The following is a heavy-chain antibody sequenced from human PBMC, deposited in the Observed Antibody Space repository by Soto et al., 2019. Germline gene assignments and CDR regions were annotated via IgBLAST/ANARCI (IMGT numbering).Heavy chain of an antibody. Sequence: EVQLVESGGGLVQPGGSLRLSCAASGFIFSNYAMHWVRHAPGKGLEYVSAINSHGDSTYYANSVKGRFTISRDNSKNTLYLQMGSLRAEDMAVYYCARRDGYNFDYWGQGTLVTVSS. D-gene: IGHD5-12*01. CDR2: INSHGDST. CDR3: ARRDGYNFDY. J-gene: IGHJ4*02. V-gene: IGHV3-64*01. CDR1: GFIFSNYA.